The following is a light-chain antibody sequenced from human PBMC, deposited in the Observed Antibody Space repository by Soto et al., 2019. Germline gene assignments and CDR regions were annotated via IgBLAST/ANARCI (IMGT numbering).Light chain of an antibody. CDR2: DAS. V-gene: IGKV3-11*01. Sequence: EIVLTQSPATLSLSPGERATLSCRASQSVSSYLAWYQQKPGQAPRLLIFDASSRATGILARFGGSGSGTDFTLTISSLEPEDFAVYYCQQRSNWPSTFGQGTRLEIK. CDR1: QSVSSY. CDR3: QQRSNWPST. J-gene: IGKJ5*01.